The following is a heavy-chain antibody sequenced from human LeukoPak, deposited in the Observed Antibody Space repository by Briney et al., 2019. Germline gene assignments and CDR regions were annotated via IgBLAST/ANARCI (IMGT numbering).Heavy chain of an antibody. CDR2: IYTSGNT. D-gene: IGHD6-6*01. CDR3: ATEIQNIAGRVY. Sequence: KPSETLSLTCTVSGGSISSGGYYWSWIRQPAGKGLEWIGRIYTSGNTNYNPSLKSRATISVDTSKNQFSLELSSVTAADTAVYYCATEIQNIAGRVYWGQGTLVTVSS. CDR1: GGSISSGGYY. J-gene: IGHJ4*02. V-gene: IGHV4-61*02.